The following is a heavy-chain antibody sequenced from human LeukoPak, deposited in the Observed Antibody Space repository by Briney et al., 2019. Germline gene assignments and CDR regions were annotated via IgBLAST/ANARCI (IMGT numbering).Heavy chain of an antibody. Sequence: GGSQRLSCAASGFTFSSYWMSWVRQAPGKGLEWVAFIRYNGNNQYYADSVKGRFTISRDNSKNTLYLQMNSLKGDDTAVYYCAKDSAFYYIDVWGKGTTVIISS. CDR3: AKDSAFYYIDV. CDR1: GFTFSSYW. V-gene: IGHV3-30*02. J-gene: IGHJ6*03. CDR2: IRYNGNNQ. D-gene: IGHD3-10*01.